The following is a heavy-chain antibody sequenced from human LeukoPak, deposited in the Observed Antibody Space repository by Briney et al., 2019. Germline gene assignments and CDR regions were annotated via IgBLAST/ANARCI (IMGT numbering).Heavy chain of an antibody. CDR1: GFTFSSYS. CDR2: ISSSSSTI. CDR3: ARDHLLVSGWLLPVYFDY. V-gene: IGHV3-48*01. Sequence: GGSLRLSCAASGFTFSSYSMNWVRQAPGKGLEWVSYISSSSSTIYYADSVKGRFTISRDNAKNSLYLHMNSLRAEDTAVYYCARDHLLVSGWLLPVYFDYWGQGTLVTVSS. J-gene: IGHJ4*02. D-gene: IGHD6-19*01.